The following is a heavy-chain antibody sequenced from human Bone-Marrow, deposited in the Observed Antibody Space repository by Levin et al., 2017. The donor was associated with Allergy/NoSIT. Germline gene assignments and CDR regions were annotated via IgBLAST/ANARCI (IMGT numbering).Heavy chain of an antibody. CDR3: ATFDYSSYGYFFDY. V-gene: IGHV3-23*01. D-gene: IGHD4-11*01. CDR2: IRGSDDST. CDR1: GFNFNAYG. Sequence: PGGSLRLSCAVSGFNFNAYGMTWVRQAPGKGLEWVSTIRGSDDSTYYTDSVRGRFTISRDPSEDTLYLQLNSLRAEDTAVYYCATFDYSSYGYFFDYWGQGTLVTVSS. J-gene: IGHJ4*02.